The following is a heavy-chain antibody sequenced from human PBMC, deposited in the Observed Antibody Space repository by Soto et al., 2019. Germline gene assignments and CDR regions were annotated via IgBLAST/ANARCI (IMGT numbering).Heavy chain of an antibody. V-gene: IGHV3-23*01. CDR3: AKDRGHNSGYPILDQ. Sequence: EVQLLESGGGLAQPGGSLRLSCAASGFSIDSYAMNWVRQAPGKGLEWISMIRNSGESTYYAESVKGRFTISRDRSKNTLYLQMNSLRVEDTAVFYCAKDRGHNSGYPILDQWGQGTLVTVSS. CDR2: IRNSGEST. J-gene: IGHJ1*01. D-gene: IGHD3-22*01. CDR1: GFSIDSYA.